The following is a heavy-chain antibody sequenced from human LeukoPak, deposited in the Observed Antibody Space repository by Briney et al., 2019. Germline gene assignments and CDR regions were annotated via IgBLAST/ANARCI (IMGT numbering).Heavy chain of an antibody. D-gene: IGHD6-13*01. CDR2: ISWNSGSI. Sequence: GRSLRLSCAASGFTFDDYAMRWIRQAPGKGLEWVSGISWNSGSIGYADSVKGRFTISRDNAKNSLYLQMNSLRAEDTALYYCAKDIYSSSGYLYDFWGQGTLVTVSS. CDR1: GFTFDDYA. CDR3: AKDIYSSSGYLYDF. J-gene: IGHJ4*02. V-gene: IGHV3-9*01.